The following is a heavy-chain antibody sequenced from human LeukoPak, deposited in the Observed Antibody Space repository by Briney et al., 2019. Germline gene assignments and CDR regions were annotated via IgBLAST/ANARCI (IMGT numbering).Heavy chain of an antibody. J-gene: IGHJ4*02. CDR3: ARVGPTSYFDY. Sequence: SVKVSCKASGYAFTDYYVHWVQQAPGQGLEWMGRVNPDTGGTNYAQKFQGRVTMTRDTSINTAYMELSRLTPDDTAIYYCARVGPTSYFDYWGQGTLVTVSS. CDR2: VNPDTGGT. V-gene: IGHV1-2*06. CDR1: GYAFTDYY.